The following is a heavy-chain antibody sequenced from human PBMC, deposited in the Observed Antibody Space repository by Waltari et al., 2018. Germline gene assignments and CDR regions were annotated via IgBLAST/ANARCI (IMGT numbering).Heavy chain of an antibody. Sequence: QVPLVQSGAEGKKPGASVKVSCKASGYTFTRSALHWVRQATGQGLEWMGWMNPNSGNTGYAQKFQGRVTMTRNTSISTAYMELSSLRSEDTAVYYCAREYSSHQPLLNWGQGTLVTVSS. J-gene: IGHJ4*02. V-gene: IGHV1-8*01. D-gene: IGHD6-6*01. CDR2: MNPNSGNT. CDR1: GYTFTRSA. CDR3: AREYSSHQPLLN.